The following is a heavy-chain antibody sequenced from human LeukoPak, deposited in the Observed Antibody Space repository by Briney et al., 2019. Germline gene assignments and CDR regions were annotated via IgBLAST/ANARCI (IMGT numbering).Heavy chain of an antibody. CDR1: GFTFSSHW. J-gene: IGHJ4*02. D-gene: IGHD2-15*01. Sequence: GGSLRLSCAASGFTFSSHWMSWVRQAPGEGLEWVANIKQDGSEKYYVDSVKGRFTISRDNAKNSLYLQMNSLRAEDTAVYYCASEGSDYWGQGTLVTVSS. V-gene: IGHV3-7*01. CDR3: ASEGSDY. CDR2: IKQDGSEK.